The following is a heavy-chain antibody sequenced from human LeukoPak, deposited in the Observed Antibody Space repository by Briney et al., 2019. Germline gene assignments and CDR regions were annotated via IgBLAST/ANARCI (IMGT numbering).Heavy chain of an antibody. V-gene: IGHV3-48*03. Sequence: GGSLRLSCAASGFTFSSYEMNWVRQAPGKGLEWVSYISSSGSTIYYADSVKGRFTISRDNAKNTLYLHMNILRVEDTAVYYCARESGSTLGMDVWGKGTTVTVSP. CDR1: GFTFSSYE. CDR2: ISSSGSTI. D-gene: IGHD1-26*01. J-gene: IGHJ6*04. CDR3: ARESGSTLGMDV.